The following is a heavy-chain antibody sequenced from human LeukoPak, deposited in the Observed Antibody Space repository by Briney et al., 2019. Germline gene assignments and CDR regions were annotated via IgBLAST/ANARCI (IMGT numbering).Heavy chain of an antibody. J-gene: IGHJ4*02. D-gene: IGHD3-16*01. CDR3: ATLGEDKTDTPFDY. CDR2: INPSTGGT. CDR1: GGTFSSYA. V-gene: IGHV1-2*06. Sequence: VASVKVSCKASGGTFSSYAISWVRQAPGQGLEWMGRINPSTGGTDFAQKFQGKVSMTRDTSISTAYMELSRLGSDDTAVYYCATLGEDKTDTPFDYWGQGTLVTVSS.